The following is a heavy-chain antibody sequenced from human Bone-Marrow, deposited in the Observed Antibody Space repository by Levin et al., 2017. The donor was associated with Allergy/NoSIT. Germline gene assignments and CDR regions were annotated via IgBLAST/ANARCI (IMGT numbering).Heavy chain of an antibody. Sequence: RASVKVSCKASGYTFTGYYMHWVRQAPGQGLEWMGWINPNSGGTNYAQKFQGWVTMTRDTSISTAYMELSRLRSDDTAVYYCARDPLGTAVAGYYFDYWGQGTLVTVSS. D-gene: IGHD6-19*01. CDR3: ARDPLGTAVAGYYFDY. CDR1: GYTFTGYY. V-gene: IGHV1-2*04. CDR2: INPNSGGT. J-gene: IGHJ4*02.